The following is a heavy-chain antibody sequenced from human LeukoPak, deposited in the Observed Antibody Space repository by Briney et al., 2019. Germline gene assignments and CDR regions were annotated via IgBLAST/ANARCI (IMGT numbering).Heavy chain of an antibody. Sequence: SETLSLTCTASGGSISSGGYYWSWIRQHPGKGLEWIGYIYYSGSTYYNPSLKSRVTISVDTSKNQFSLKLSSVTAADRAVYYCARGYRYSSGWYFDYWGQGTLVTVSS. CDR3: ARGYRYSSGWYFDY. V-gene: IGHV4-31*03. CDR2: IYYSGST. D-gene: IGHD6-19*01. J-gene: IGHJ4*02. CDR1: GGSISSGGYY.